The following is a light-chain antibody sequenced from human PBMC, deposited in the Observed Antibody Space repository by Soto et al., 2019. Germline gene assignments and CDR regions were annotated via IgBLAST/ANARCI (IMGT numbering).Light chain of an antibody. J-gene: IGLJ3*02. CDR1: SANIGSNT. Sequence: QSVLIQPPSASGTPGQRVTISCSGSSANIGSNTVNWYQQFPGTAPKILIYNNNQRPSGVPDRFSGSKSGTSASLAISGLRSEDEAAYYCAAWDDSLNVVFGGGTKLTVL. V-gene: IGLV1-44*01. CDR2: NNN. CDR3: AAWDDSLNVV.